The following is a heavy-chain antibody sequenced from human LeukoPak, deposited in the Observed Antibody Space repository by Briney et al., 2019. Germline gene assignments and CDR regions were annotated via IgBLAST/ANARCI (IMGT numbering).Heavy chain of an antibody. CDR3: ARVMGSGGYGFDI. CDR1: GFTFNEYY. V-gene: IGHV3-11*04. D-gene: IGHD5-12*01. CDR2: ISSGCYTT. Sequence: GGSLRLSCAASGFTFNEYYFSWTRPARGQGLEWSSYISSGCYTTHYADSVRGRFLISRDNAQNSLYLQTNSLRPEDSGVYYCARVMGSGGYGFDIWGQGAMVTGSS. J-gene: IGHJ3*02.